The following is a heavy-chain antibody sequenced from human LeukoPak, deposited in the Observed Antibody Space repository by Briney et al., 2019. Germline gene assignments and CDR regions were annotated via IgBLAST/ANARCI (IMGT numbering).Heavy chain of an antibody. CDR1: GFTFRSYE. V-gene: IGHV3-48*03. CDR3: ARLARSLDL. CDR2: ISSSGSTI. D-gene: IGHD3/OR15-3a*01. J-gene: IGHJ4*02. Sequence: GGSLILSCAASGFTFRSYEMNWVRQAPGKGLEWVADISSSGSTIEYADSVKGRFTISRDNAKNSLYLQMNSLRAEDTAVYYCARLARSLDLWGQGTLVTVSS.